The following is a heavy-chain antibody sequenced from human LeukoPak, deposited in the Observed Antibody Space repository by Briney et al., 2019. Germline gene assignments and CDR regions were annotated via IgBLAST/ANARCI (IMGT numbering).Heavy chain of an antibody. V-gene: IGHV4-59*01. CDR3: ARDGGGAYSYGSNWFDP. CDR2: IYYSGST. Sequence: PSETLSLTCTVSGGSISSYYWSWIRQPPGKGLEWIGYIYYSGSTNYNPSLKSRVTISVDTSKNQFSLKLSSVTAADTAVYYCARDGGGAYSYGSNWFDPWGQGTLVTVSS. D-gene: IGHD5-18*01. CDR1: GGSISSYY. J-gene: IGHJ5*02.